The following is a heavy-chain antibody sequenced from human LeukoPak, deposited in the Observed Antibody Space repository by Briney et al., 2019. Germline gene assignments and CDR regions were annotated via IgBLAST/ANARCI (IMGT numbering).Heavy chain of an antibody. V-gene: IGHV3-49*03. CDR2: ISTKSYGETT. J-gene: IGHJ4*02. CDR1: GFTLGDSA. CDR3: SRDSYGHDPRNSFDY. D-gene: IGHD3-16*01. Sequence: GGSLRLSCISSGFTLGDSAMSWFRQAPGKGREWVGFISTKSYGETTEYAASVKGRFSISRDDSKSITYLQMNSLRTEDTAVYFCSRDSYGHDPRNSFDYWGQGTLVTVSS.